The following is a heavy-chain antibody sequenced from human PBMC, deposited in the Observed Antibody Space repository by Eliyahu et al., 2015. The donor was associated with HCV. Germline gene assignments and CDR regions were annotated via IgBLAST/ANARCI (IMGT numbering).Heavy chain of an antibody. CDR1: GFAFGDY. CDR3: AKIGGLGGLYEYYGKDV. J-gene: IGHJ6*02. Sequence: QVQLVESGGGVVQPERXLRLSXVVSGFAFGDYDFVTGKGLEWVAAITHDGGKEYYAASVKGRLTISRDNSKNILYLNMNSLRLDDTAVYYCAKIGGLGGLYEYYGKDVWGQGTTVIVSS. CDR2: ITHDGGKE. V-gene: IGHV3-30*18. D-gene: IGHD3-16*01.